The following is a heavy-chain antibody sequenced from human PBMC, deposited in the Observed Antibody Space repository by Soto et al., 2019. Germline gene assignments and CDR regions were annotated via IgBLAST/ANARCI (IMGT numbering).Heavy chain of an antibody. J-gene: IGHJ4*01. CDR3: ARVGRTGGGGDFDY. D-gene: IGHD3-16*01. CDR1: GLTFTNYA. Sequence: LRLSCAASGLTFTNYAMNWVRQAPGKGLDWVSSIRGNGDGIYYADSVKGRFTVSRDNSKNTLYLQMNSLRVDDTAVYYCARVGRTGGGGDFDYWGQGVLVPVSS. CDR2: IRGNGDGI. V-gene: IGHV3-23*01.